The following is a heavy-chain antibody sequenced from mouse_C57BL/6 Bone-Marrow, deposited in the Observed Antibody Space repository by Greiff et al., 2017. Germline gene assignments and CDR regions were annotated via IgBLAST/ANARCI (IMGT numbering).Heavy chain of an antibody. V-gene: IGHV2-6-2*01. CDR2: IWSDGST. CDR1: GFSLTSYG. D-gene: IGHD2-4*01. CDR3: ARHGLRLRPSYAMDY. J-gene: IGHJ4*01. Sequence: VAPSQSLSITCTVSGFSLTSYGVHWVRQPPGKGLEWLVVIWSDGSTTYNSALKSRLSISKDNSKSQVFLKMNSLQTDDTAMYYCARHGLRLRPSYAMDYWDQGTSVTVSA.